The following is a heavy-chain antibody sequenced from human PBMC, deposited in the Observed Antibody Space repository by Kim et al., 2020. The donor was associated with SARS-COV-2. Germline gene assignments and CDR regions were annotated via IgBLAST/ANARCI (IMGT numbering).Heavy chain of an antibody. D-gene: IGHD3-9*01. CDR1: GFTFDDYA. J-gene: IGHJ4*01. CDR3: AKGPTGNYDILTGLDY. V-gene: IGHV3-9*01. CDR2: ISWNSGSI. Sequence: GGSLRLSCAASGFTFDDYAMHWVRQAPGKGLEWVSGISWNSGSIGYADSVKGRFTISRDNAKNSLYLQMNSLRAEDTALYYCAKGPTGNYDILTGLDYWG.